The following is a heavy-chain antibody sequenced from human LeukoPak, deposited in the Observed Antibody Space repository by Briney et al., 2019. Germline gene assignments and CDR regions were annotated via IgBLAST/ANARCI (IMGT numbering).Heavy chain of an antibody. V-gene: IGHV4-4*07. CDR2: IYTSGST. Sequence: SSETLSLTCTVSGGSISSYYWSWIQQPAGKGLEWIGRIYTSGSTNYNPSLKSRATMSVDTSKNQFSLKLSSVTAADTAVYYCARDTTRWLQPSYYYYMDVWGKGTTVTVSS. CDR1: GGSISSYY. J-gene: IGHJ6*03. CDR3: ARDTTRWLQPSYYYYMDV. D-gene: IGHD5-24*01.